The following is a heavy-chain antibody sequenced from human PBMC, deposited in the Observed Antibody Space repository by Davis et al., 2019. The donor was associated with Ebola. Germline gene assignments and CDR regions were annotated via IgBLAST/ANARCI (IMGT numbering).Heavy chain of an antibody. CDR2: IGSGGADT. CDR3: AKDTSNIWFDI. V-gene: IGHV3-23*01. D-gene: IGHD1-26*01. Sequence: GESLKISCAASGFIFSSYVMSWVRQAPGKGLEWVSTIGSGGADTYYAGSVKGRFTISRDNSKNTLYLQMNSLRVEDTAIYYCAKDTSNIWFDIWGQGTMVTVSS. J-gene: IGHJ3*02. CDR1: GFIFSSYV.